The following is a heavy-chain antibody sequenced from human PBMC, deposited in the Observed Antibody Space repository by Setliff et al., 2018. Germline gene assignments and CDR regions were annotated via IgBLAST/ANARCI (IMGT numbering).Heavy chain of an antibody. CDR1: GFPFSRYA. D-gene: IGHD1-7*01. V-gene: IGHV3-23*03. J-gene: IGHJ4*02. CDR2: IYRGDRST. Sequence: GGSLRLSCVASGFPFSRYAMTWVRQAPGKGLEWVSTIYRGDRSTFYADSVQGRFIIFRDGSKNTLYLQMDSLRGEDTAVYYCAKPRLELRWGFEYWGQGTPVTVSS. CDR3: AKPRLELRWGFEY.